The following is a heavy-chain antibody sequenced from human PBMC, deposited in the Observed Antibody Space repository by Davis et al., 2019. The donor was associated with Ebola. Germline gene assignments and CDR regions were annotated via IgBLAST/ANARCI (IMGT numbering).Heavy chain of an antibody. J-gene: IGHJ4*02. CDR3: ARDGGRDSWD. V-gene: IGHV3-21*01. CDR2: ISSSSSYI. D-gene: IGHD6-13*01. Sequence: GESLKISCSASGFTFSSYAMHWVRQAPGKGLEWVSSISSSSSYIYYADSVKGRFTISRDNAKNSLYLQMNSLRAEDTAVYYCARDGGRDSWDWGQGTLVTVSS. CDR1: GFTFSSYA.